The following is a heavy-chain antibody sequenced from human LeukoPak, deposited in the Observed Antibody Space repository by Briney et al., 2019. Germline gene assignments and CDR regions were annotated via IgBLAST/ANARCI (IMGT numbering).Heavy chain of an antibody. CDR2: IYQSVST. V-gene: IGHV4-38-2*01. J-gene: IGHJ3*02. D-gene: IGHD4-17*01. Sequence: SETLSLTCAVSGYSISSDYYWGWIRQPSGNGLEWIGSIYQSVSTYCNPSLKSRVTISVDTSKNQFSLKLSSVTAADTAVYYCARNKSTVTTSRHDAFDIWGQGTMVTVSS. CDR1: GYSISSDYY. CDR3: ARNKSTVTTSRHDAFDI.